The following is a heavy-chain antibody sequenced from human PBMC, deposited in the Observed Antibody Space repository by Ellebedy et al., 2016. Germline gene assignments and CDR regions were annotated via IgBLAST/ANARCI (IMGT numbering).Heavy chain of an antibody. D-gene: IGHD3-10*02. CDR3: ARFYVSKGWFDP. J-gene: IGHJ5*02. V-gene: IGHV3-21*01. Sequence: GGSLRLSCAASGFTFPYYSMNWVRQAPGKGLEWVASISSSSTYIYCADSAKGRFTISRENARNSLYLQMNSLRAEDTAVYYCARFYVSKGWFDPWGQGTVVTVAS. CDR2: ISSSSTYI. CDR1: GFTFPYYS.